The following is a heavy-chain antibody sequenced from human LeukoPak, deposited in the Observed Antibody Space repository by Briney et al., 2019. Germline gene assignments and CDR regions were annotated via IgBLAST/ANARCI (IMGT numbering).Heavy chain of an antibody. CDR3: AKDTDFWSGYPFDY. CDR1: GFTFSSYA. D-gene: IGHD3-3*01. Sequence: LPGGSLRLSCAASGFTFSSYAMSWVRQAPGKGLEWASAISGSGGSTYYADSVKGRFTISRDNSKNTLYLQMNSLRAEDTAVYYCAKDTDFWSGYPFDYWGQGTLVTVSS. CDR2: ISGSGGST. V-gene: IGHV3-23*01. J-gene: IGHJ4*02.